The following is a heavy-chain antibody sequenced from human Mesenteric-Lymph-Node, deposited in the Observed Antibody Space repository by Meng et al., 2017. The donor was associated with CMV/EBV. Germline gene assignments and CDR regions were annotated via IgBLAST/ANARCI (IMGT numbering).Heavy chain of an antibody. J-gene: IGHJ3*02. CDR1: GYTFTSYA. CDR2: MNPNSGNT. Sequence: ASVKVSCKASGYTFTSYAINWVRQATGQGLEWMGWMNPNSGNTGYAQKFQGRVTITRNTSISTAYMELSSLRSEDTAVYYCARGQRSRQDAFDIWGQGTMVTVSS. V-gene: IGHV1-8*03. CDR3: ARGQRSRQDAFDI.